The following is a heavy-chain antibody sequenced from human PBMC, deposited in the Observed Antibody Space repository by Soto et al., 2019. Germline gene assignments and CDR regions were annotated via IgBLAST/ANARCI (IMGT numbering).Heavy chain of an antibody. CDR3: ANLPSTVTYGDAFYI. Sequence: GGSLRLSCAASGFTFSSYAMSWVRQAPGKGLEWVSATSGSGCSTYYADSVKGRFTISRDNSKNTLYLQMNSLRADDTAVYYYANLPSTVTYGDAFYIWGQGTMVTVSS. V-gene: IGHV3-23*01. CDR2: TSGSGCST. CDR1: GFTFSSYA. D-gene: IGHD4-17*01. J-gene: IGHJ3*02.